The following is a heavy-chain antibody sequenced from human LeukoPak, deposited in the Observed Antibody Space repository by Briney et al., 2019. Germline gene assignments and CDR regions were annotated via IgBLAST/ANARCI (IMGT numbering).Heavy chain of an antibody. CDR1: GVSISSYY. CDR2: IYYSGST. Sequence: SETLSLTCTVSGVSISSYYWSWIRQPPGKGLEWIGYIYYSGSTNYNPSLKSRVTISVDTSKNQFSLKLSSVTAADTAVYYCARCGRADYYYYMDVWGKGTTVTVSS. V-gene: IGHV4-59*01. CDR3: ARCGRADYYYYMDV. D-gene: IGHD6-25*01. J-gene: IGHJ6*03.